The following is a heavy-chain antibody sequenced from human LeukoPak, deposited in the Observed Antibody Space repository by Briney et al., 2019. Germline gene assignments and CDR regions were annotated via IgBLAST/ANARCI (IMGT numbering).Heavy chain of an antibody. CDR3: ARHRGSNWYDAFDI. CDR1: GGSFSGYC. CDR2: IYYSGST. D-gene: IGHD6-13*01. J-gene: IGHJ3*02. Sequence: PSETLSLTCTVYGGSFSGYCWSWIRQPPGKGLEWIGTIYYSGSTYYNPSLKSRVTISVDTSKNHFSLKLSSVTAADTAMYYCARHRGSNWYDAFDIWGQGTMVTVSS. V-gene: IGHV4-39*01.